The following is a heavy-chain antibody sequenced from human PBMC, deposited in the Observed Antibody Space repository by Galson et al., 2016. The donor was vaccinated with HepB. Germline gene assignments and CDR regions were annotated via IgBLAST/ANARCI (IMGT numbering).Heavy chain of an antibody. V-gene: IGHV7-4-1*02. CDR2: INTNTGKS. J-gene: IGHJ3*02. Sequence: SVKVSCKASGYSVTTYAMNWVRQAPGQGLECMGWINTNTGKSTYAQAFTGRFVFSLDTSVSTTYLQISGLKAEDTAVYYCARDMGYCSSTSCYVTAFDMWGQGTMITVSA. D-gene: IGHD2-2*01. CDR3: ARDMGYCSSTSCYVTAFDM. CDR1: GYSVTTYA.